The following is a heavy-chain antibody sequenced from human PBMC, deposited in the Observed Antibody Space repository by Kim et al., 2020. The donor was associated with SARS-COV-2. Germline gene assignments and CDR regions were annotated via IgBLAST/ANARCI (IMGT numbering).Heavy chain of an antibody. D-gene: IGHD3-3*01. CDR3: ASNPYYDFWSGYSPGRYYYYMDV. Sequence: SVKVSCKASGGTFSSYAISWVRQAPGQGLEWMGGIIPIFGTANYAQKFQGRVTITADESTSTAYMELSSLRSEDTAVYYCASNPYYDFWSGYSPGRYYYYMDVWGKGTTVTVSS. CDR1: GGTFSSYA. J-gene: IGHJ6*03. CDR2: IIPIFGTA. V-gene: IGHV1-69*13.